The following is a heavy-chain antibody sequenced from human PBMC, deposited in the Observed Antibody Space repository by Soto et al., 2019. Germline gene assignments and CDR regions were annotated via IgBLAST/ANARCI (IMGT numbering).Heavy chain of an antibody. Sequence: GASVKVSCKASGYTFTSYGISWVRQAPGQGLEWMGWISAYYGNANYAQKFQGRVTITADESTSTAYMELSSLRSEDTAVYYCARGGGPGAFDIWGQGTMVTVSS. CDR2: ISAYYGNA. J-gene: IGHJ3*02. V-gene: IGHV1-18*01. D-gene: IGHD5-12*01. CDR1: GYTFTSYG. CDR3: ARGGGPGAFDI.